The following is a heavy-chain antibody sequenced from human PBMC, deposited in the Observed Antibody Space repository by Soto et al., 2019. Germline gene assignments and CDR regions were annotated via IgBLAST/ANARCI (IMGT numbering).Heavy chain of an antibody. CDR3: ERTITGYFWAGDY. V-gene: IGHV3-23*01. D-gene: IGHD1-1*01. CDR2: VGGSGANT. CDR1: GFTFNRYA. J-gene: IGHJ4*02. Sequence: WGSLRLSCAASGFTFNRYAINWGRQAPGKGLELVSVVGGSGANTYYADFVKGRFTISRDNSKNTLYLQMDSARDAAADIYSCERTITGYFWAGDYWGQGTLVTVSS.